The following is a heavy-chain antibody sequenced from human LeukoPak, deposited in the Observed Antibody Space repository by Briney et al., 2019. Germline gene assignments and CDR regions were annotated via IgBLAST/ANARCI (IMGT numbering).Heavy chain of an antibody. D-gene: IGHD3-22*01. Sequence: PSETLSLTCTVSGGSISSYYWSWIRQPPGKGLEWIGYIYYSGSTNYNPSLKSRVTISVDTSKNQFSLKLSSVNAAGTAVYYCAATSSGPTGRSFDYWGQGTLVTVSS. CDR2: IYYSGST. V-gene: IGHV4-59*08. CDR3: AATSSGPTGRSFDY. J-gene: IGHJ4*02. CDR1: GGSISSYY.